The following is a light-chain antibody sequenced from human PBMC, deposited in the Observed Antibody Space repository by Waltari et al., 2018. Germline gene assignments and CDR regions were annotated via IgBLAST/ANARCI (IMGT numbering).Light chain of an antibody. CDR1: SGHSSNV. CDR2: VNSDGRH. V-gene: IGLV4-69*01. CDR3: QTGGHGTWV. J-gene: IGLJ3*02. Sequence: QLVLTQSPSASASLGASVKLTCTLSSGHSSNVIAWHQQQPEKGPRYLMKVNSDGRHSKGDKIPDRFSGSSSGAEHSLTSSSRQSEDEADYYCQTGGHGTWVFGGGTKLTVL.